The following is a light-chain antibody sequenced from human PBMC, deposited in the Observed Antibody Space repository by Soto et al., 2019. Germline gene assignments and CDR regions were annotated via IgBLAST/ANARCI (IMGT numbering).Light chain of an antibody. CDR2: GAS. J-gene: IGKJ4*01. V-gene: IGKV3-20*01. CDR3: QQYGSSPVLT. Sequence: EIVLTQSPGTLSLSPGERATISCRASQSVSSSYLAWYQQKPGQAPRLLIYGASSRATGFPDRFSGSGSGTDFTLTISRLEPEDFAVYYCQQYGSSPVLTFGGGTKVDIK. CDR1: QSVSSSY.